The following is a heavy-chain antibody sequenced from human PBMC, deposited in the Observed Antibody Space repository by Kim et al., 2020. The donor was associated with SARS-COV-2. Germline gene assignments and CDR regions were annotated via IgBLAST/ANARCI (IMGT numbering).Heavy chain of an antibody. J-gene: IGHJ2*01. V-gene: IGHV3-49*03. D-gene: IGHD5-18*01. CDR3: TRDGGYSYGPIMF. Sequence: GGSLRLSCSASGFSFRDYAMSWFRRAPGGGLEWVSFIRSSLYGGAIEYAASVKGRFTISRDDSKRIVYLQMNSLKTEDTAVYYCTRDGGYSYGPIMFWG. CDR2: IRSSLYGGAI. CDR1: GFSFRDYA.